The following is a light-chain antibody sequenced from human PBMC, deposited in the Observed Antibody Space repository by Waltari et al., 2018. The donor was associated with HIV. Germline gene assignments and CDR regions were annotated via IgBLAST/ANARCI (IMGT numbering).Light chain of an antibody. Sequence: SVLTQPPSASATPGHRVTIPCSGTGSHLASHTIVWYQQLPGAAPKPLIYSTNQRPSGVPDRFSGSKSGTSASLAISGLQSEDEADYFCATWDDSLNGHVFGGGTKLTV. CDR2: STN. V-gene: IGLV1-44*01. CDR3: ATWDDSLNGHV. CDR1: GSHLASHT. J-gene: IGLJ3*02.